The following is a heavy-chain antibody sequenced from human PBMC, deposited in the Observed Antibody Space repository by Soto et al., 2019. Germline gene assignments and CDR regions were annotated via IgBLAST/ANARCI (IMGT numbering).Heavy chain of an antibody. V-gene: IGHV5-10-1*01. Sequence: GESLKISSQGSGYSFTSYWISWVRQMPGKGLEWMGRIDPSDSYTNYSPSFQGHVTISADKSISTAYLQWSSLKASDTAMYYCARRHSSSSAFDPWGQGTLVTVS. CDR3: ARRHSSSSAFDP. J-gene: IGHJ5*02. D-gene: IGHD6-13*01. CDR2: IDPSDSYT. CDR1: GYSFTSYW.